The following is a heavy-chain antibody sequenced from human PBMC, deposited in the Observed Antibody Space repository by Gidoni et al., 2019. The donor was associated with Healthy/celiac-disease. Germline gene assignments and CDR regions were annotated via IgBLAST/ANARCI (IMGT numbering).Heavy chain of an antibody. CDR2: ISGSGGST. Sequence: QAPGKGLEGVSAISGSGGSTYYADSVKGRFTISRDNSKNTLYLQMNSLRAEDTAVYYCAKGSLRTIFGVVIDYWGQGTLVTVSS. D-gene: IGHD3-3*01. V-gene: IGHV3-23*01. J-gene: IGHJ4*02. CDR3: AKGSLRTIFGVVIDY.